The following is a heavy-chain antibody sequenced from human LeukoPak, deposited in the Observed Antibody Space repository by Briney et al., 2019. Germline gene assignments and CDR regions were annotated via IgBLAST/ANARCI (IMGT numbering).Heavy chain of an antibody. V-gene: IGHV1-2*02. J-gene: IGHJ5*01. Sequence: ASVKVSCKASGYTFTVYYIHWVRQAPGQGLEWMGWINPNSGGANYAQKFQGRVTMTRDTSISTAYMELTRLRSDDTAAYYCARSISGILLPFDSWGQGTLVTVSS. D-gene: IGHD1-26*01. CDR3: ARSISGILLPFDS. CDR1: GYTFTVYY. CDR2: INPNSGGA.